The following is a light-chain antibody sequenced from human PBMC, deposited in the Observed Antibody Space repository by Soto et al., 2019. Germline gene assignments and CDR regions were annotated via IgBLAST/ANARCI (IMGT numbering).Light chain of an antibody. Sequence: QSVLTQPRSVSGSSGRSVTISCTGTSSDVGGYNYVSWYQQHPGKAPKLMIYDVSKRNSGVPDRFSGSKSGNTASLTISGLQAEDEPAYYCCSYAGSSPSVFGTGTKVTVL. V-gene: IGLV2-11*01. CDR2: DVS. CDR3: CSYAGSSPSV. J-gene: IGLJ1*01. CDR1: SSDVGGYNY.